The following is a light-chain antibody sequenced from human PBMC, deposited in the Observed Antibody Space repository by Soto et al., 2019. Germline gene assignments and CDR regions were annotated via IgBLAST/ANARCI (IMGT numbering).Light chain of an antibody. Sequence: DIQMTQSPSTLSASVGDRVTITCRASQSIGRWLAWYQQKPGKAPKFLIYTASSLESGVPSRFSGSGSGTEFTLTISSLQPDDFATYYCQQYKSYYTFGQGTKLEIK. CDR3: QQYKSYYT. V-gene: IGKV1-5*03. CDR2: TAS. CDR1: QSIGRW. J-gene: IGKJ2*01.